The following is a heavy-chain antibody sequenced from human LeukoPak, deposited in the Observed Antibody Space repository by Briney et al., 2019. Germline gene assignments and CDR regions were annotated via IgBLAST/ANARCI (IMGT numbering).Heavy chain of an antibody. Sequence: SETLSLTCTVSGGSISTYYWSWIRQPPGKGLEWIGYIYYSGSTNYNPSLKSRVTTSVDTSKNQFSLKLSSVTAADTAVYYCTDDYGDWGQGTLVTVSS. D-gene: IGHD4-17*01. CDR1: GGSISTYY. J-gene: IGHJ4*02. V-gene: IGHV4-59*01. CDR2: IYYSGST. CDR3: TDDYGD.